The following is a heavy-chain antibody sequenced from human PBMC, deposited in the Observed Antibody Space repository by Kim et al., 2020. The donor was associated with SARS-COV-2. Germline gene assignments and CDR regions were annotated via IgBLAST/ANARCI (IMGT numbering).Heavy chain of an antibody. CDR3: AKAAYCGGDCYLGTYYYYYDMDV. Sequence: GGSLRLSCAASGFTFGDYGMHWVRQAPGKGLEWVSGISWNSGSIGYADSVKGRFTISRDNAKNSLYLQMNSLRAEDTALYYCAKAAYCGGDCYLGTYYYYYDMDVWGKGTTVTVSS. V-gene: IGHV3-9*01. J-gene: IGHJ6*03. D-gene: IGHD2-21*01. CDR1: GFTFGDYG. CDR2: ISWNSGSI.